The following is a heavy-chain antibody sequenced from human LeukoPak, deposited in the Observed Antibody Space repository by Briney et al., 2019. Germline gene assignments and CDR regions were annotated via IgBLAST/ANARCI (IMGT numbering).Heavy chain of an antibody. Sequence: ASVKVSCKASGYTFTGYYMHWVRQAPGQGLEWMGWINPNSGGTNYAQKFQGRVTMTRDTSISTAYMELSRLRSDDTAVYYCARVSMVRRVTLGYWGQGTLVTVSS. CDR1: GYTFTGYY. V-gene: IGHV1-2*02. CDR2: INPNSGGT. D-gene: IGHD3-10*01. CDR3: ARVSMVRRVTLGY. J-gene: IGHJ4*02.